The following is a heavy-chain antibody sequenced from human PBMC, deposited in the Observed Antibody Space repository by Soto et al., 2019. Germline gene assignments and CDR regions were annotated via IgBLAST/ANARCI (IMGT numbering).Heavy chain of an antibody. CDR2: INQDGSDY. V-gene: IGHV3-7*01. D-gene: IGHD1-1*01. J-gene: IGHJ4*02. CDR3: ARTGDGNHDFLDY. Sequence: EVHLEESGGGLVQPGGSLRLSCAASGFTFSSYWMNWVRQAPGKGLEWVANINQDGSDYNLVASVKGRFTISRDNAKNSLFLQMNALRVEDTAVYYCARTGDGNHDFLDYWGQGILVSVSS. CDR1: GFTFSSYW.